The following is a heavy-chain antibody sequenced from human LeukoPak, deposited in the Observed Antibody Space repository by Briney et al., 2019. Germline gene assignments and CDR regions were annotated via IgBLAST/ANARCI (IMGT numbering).Heavy chain of an antibody. Sequence: SSETLSLTCTVSGASIRNKSYYWGWVRQSPGKRLEWIGNIFYTGSTYYNPSLKSRVTFPVDTSKNQFSLKLSSVTAADTAVYYCARIHGSPMSYFDYWGQGTLVTVSS. CDR2: IFYTGST. J-gene: IGHJ4*02. CDR3: ARIHGSPMSYFDY. D-gene: IGHD5-18*01. CDR1: GASIRNKSYY. V-gene: IGHV4-39*01.